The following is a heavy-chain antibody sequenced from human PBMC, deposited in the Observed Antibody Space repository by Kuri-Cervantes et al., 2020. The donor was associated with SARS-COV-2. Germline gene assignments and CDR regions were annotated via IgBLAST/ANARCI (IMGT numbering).Heavy chain of an antibody. J-gene: IGHJ4*01. CDR3: ARGPGYRDSSGYYYF. D-gene: IGHD3-22*01. V-gene: IGHV3-7*01. Sequence: GGSLRLSCAASGFTFRSYWMSWVRQAPGKGLEWVAYIKQDGSEKYYVDSVKSRFTISRDNAKNSLYLQMNSLRVEDTAVYYCARGPGYRDSSGYYYFWGHGTPVTVSS. CDR2: IKQDGSEK. CDR1: GFTFRSYW.